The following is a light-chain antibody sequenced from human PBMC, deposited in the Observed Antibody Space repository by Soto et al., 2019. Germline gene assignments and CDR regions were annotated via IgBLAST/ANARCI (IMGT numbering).Light chain of an antibody. CDR1: STEGWSHNL. Sequence: QSALTQPAYVSGSPGQSITISCTGSSTEGWSHNLVSWYQHHPGKAPKLMVYEANKRPSGLSDRFSGSKSGNTASLTISGLQAEDEADYYCGSCAPNRGLVFGGGTKLTVL. CDR2: EAN. J-gene: IGLJ2*01. CDR3: GSCAPNRGLV. V-gene: IGLV2-23*01.